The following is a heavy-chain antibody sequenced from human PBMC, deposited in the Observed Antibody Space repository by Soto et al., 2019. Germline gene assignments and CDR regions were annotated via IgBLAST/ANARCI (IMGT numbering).Heavy chain of an antibody. J-gene: IGHJ4*02. CDR2: ISYDGSNK. CDR3: ARDRGDLSGGAFDY. Sequence: QVKLVESGGGVVQPGRSLRLSCAASGFTFSSYDMHWVRQAPGKGLEWVALISYDGSNKYYADSVKGRSTISRDDSKNTVYLQMNSLRAEDTAVYYCARDRGDLSGGAFDYWGQGPLVTVSS. V-gene: IGHV3-30*03. CDR1: GFTFSSYD. D-gene: IGHD6-19*01.